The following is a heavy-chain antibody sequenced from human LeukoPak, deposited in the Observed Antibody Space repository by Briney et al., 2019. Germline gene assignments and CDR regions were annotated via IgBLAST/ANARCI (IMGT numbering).Heavy chain of an antibody. Sequence: GGSLRLSCAASGFTFSRYRMNCVRQAPGEGVEWVSYISSSSRYIYYADSVKGRFTTSRDNAKNSLYLQMNSLRAEDTAVYYCARDFSGYCSGGSCYWGQGTLVTVSS. CDR3: ARDFSGYCSGGSCY. CDR2: ISSSSRYI. J-gene: IGHJ4*02. V-gene: IGHV3-21*01. D-gene: IGHD2-15*01. CDR1: GFTFSRYR.